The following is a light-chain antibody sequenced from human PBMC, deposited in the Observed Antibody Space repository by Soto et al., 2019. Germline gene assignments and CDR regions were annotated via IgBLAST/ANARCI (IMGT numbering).Light chain of an antibody. CDR3: CSYGGDRI. CDR1: SSNVGGYNF. CDR2: EVN. V-gene: IGLV2-23*02. Sequence: QSALTQPASVSGSPGQSIAISCTGTSSNVGGYNFVSWYQQHPGKAPKLLIYEVNKRPSGVSNRFSGSKSDNTASLTNSGLQAEDEADYYCCSYGGDRIFGGGTKLTVL. J-gene: IGLJ2*01.